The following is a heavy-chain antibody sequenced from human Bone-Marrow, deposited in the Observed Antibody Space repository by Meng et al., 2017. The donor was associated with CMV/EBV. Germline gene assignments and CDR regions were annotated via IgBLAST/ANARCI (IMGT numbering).Heavy chain of an antibody. V-gene: IGHV1-2*02. J-gene: IGHJ4*02. CDR1: GYTFTGYY. Sequence: ASVKVSCKASGYTFTGYYMHWVRQAPGQGLEWMGWINPNSGGTNYAQKFQGRVTMTRDTSISTAYMELSRLRSDDTAVYYCARGLIDSYGPSYYFDYWGQGTLVTVSS. CDR3: ARGLIDSYGPSYYFDY. CDR2: INPNSGGT. D-gene: IGHD5-18*01.